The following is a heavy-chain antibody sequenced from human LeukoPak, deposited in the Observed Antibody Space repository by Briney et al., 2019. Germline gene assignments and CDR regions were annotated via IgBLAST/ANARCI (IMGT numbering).Heavy chain of an antibody. Sequence: SETLSLTCTVSGGSISSSGYYWGWIRQPPGKGLEWIGSIYYSGSTYYNPSLKSRVTISVDTSKNQFSLKLSSVTAADTAVYYCARLLAARSYYYYYGMDVWGQGTTVTVSS. CDR2: IYYSGST. D-gene: IGHD6-6*01. CDR3: ARLLAARSYYYYYGMDV. J-gene: IGHJ6*02. V-gene: IGHV4-39*01. CDR1: GGSISSSGYY.